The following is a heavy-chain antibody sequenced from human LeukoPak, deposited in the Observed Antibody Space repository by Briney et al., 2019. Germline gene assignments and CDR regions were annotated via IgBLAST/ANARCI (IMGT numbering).Heavy chain of an antibody. J-gene: IGHJ5*02. CDR1: GFTFSSHG. Sequence: GGSLRLSCAASGFTFSSHGMQWVRQAPGKGLEWVALICYDGSKTNYVDSVMGRFTISRDDSKNTLYLQMDNLRVEDTAVYFCARDLSYGSLSFDPWGQGTLVTVSS. CDR2: ICYDGSKT. V-gene: IGHV3-33*01. CDR3: ARDLSYGSLSFDP. D-gene: IGHD3-10*01.